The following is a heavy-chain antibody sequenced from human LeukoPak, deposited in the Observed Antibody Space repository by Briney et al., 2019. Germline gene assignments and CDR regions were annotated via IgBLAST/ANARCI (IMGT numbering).Heavy chain of an antibody. CDR3: ARDVYDFWSGYYYYYGMDV. CDR1: GFTVSSNY. V-gene: IGHV3-66*02. Sequence: GGSLRLSCAAPGFTVSSNYMSWVRQAPGKGLEWVAIIYSGGSTYYAASLKGRLTISRDNSKNTRYLQMNSLSAEDPAEYYCARDVYDFWSGYYYYYGMDVWGQGTTVTGSS. CDR2: IYSGGST. J-gene: IGHJ6*02. D-gene: IGHD3-3*01.